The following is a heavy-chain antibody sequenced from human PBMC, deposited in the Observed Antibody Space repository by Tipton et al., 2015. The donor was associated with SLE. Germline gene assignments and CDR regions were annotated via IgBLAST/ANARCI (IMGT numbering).Heavy chain of an antibody. CDR3: ARMGLCTTTTCNEGAFDV. CDR2: IYYSGST. J-gene: IGHJ3*01. CDR1: GGSITSSGYY. Sequence: TLSLTCTVSGGSITSSGYYWGWIRQPPGKGLEWIGSIYYSGSTYYNPSLKSRVTISVDTSKSQFSLKLTFVSAADTAIYYCARMGLCTTTTCNEGAFDVWGQGSMVTVSS. D-gene: IGHD2-2*01. V-gene: IGHV4-39*07.